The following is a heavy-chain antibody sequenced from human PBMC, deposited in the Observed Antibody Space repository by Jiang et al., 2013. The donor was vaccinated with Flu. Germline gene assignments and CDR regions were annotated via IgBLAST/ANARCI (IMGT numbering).Heavy chain of an antibody. D-gene: IGHD4-17*01. CDR2: TYYRSKWYN. CDR1: GDSVSSNSAA. Sequence: SQTLSLTCAISGDSVSSNSAAWNWIRQSPSRGLEWLGRTYYRSKWYNDYAVSVKSRITINPDTSKNQFSLQLNSVTPEDTAVYYCARDRVDYGDYNRGYYYYYGMDVWGKGTTVTVSS. V-gene: IGHV6-1*01. CDR3: ARDRVDYGDYNRGYYYYYGMDV. J-gene: IGHJ6*04.